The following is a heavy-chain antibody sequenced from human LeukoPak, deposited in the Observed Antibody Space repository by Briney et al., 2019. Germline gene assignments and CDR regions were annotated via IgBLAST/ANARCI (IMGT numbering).Heavy chain of an antibody. V-gene: IGHV4-59*01. J-gene: IGHJ4*02. Sequence: SETLSLTCTVSGGSISSYYWSWIRQPPGKGLEWIGYINYSGSTNYNPSLKSRVTISVDTSKNQFSLKLSSVTAADTAVYYCARSLSTAGIDFWGQGTLVTVSS. CDR2: INYSGST. CDR3: ARSLSTAGIDF. D-gene: IGHD2-2*01. CDR1: GGSISSYY.